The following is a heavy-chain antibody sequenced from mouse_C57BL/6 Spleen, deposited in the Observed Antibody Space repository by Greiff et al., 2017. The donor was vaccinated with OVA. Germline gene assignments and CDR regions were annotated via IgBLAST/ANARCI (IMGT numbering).Heavy chain of an antibody. CDR2: ISSGSSNI. CDR1: GFTFSDYG. CDR3: ARTYDYDGYYFDY. Sequence: DVMLVESGGGLVKPGGSLKLSCAASGFTFSDYGMHWVRQAPEKGLEWVAYISSGSSNIYYADTVKGRFTISRDNAKNTLFLQMTILRSEDTAMYYCARTYDYDGYYFDYWGQGTTLTVSS. J-gene: IGHJ2*01. V-gene: IGHV5-17*01. D-gene: IGHD2-4*01.